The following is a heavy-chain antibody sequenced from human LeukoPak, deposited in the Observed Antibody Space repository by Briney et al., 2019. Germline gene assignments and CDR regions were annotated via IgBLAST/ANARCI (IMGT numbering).Heavy chain of an antibody. CDR3: ARDSIEASSSWYDNLSHFDY. V-gene: IGHV3-30*03. D-gene: IGHD6-13*01. CDR1: GFNFSSYG. J-gene: IGHJ4*02. Sequence: GGSLRLSCAASGFNFSSYGMHWVRQAPGKGLEWVALISYEGSNKYYADSVKGRFTISRDNSKNTLYLQMNTLRAEDTAVYYCARDSIEASSSWYDNLSHFDYWGQGTLVTVSS. CDR2: ISYEGSNK.